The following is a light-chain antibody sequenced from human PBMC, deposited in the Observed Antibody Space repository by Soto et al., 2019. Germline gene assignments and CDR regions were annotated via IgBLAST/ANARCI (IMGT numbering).Light chain of an antibody. CDR2: GAS. Sequence: EIVMTQSPATLSVSPGERATLSCRASQSVRSKLAWYQQKPGQAPRLLIYGASTRATGIPARFSGSGSGTEFTLTISSLQSEDFAVYYCHQYDTWPLTFGGGAKVEIK. CDR1: QSVRSK. CDR3: HQYDTWPLT. J-gene: IGKJ4*01. V-gene: IGKV3-15*01.